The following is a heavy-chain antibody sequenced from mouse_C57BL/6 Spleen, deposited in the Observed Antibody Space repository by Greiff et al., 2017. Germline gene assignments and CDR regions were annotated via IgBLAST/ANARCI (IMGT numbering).Heavy chain of an antibody. J-gene: IGHJ2*01. V-gene: IGHV5-17*01. CDR3: ARPGYYYGSSLYYFDY. Sequence: DVHLVESGGGLVKPGGSLKLSCAASGFTFSDYGMHWVRQAPEKGLEWVAYISSGSSTIYYADTVKGRFTISRDNAKNTLFLQMTSLRSEDTAMYYCARPGYYYGSSLYYFDYWGQGTTLTVSS. CDR1: GFTFSDYG. CDR2: ISSGSSTI. D-gene: IGHD1-1*01.